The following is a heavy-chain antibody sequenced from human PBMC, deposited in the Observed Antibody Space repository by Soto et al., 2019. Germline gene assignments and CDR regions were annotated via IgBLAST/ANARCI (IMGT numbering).Heavy chain of an antibody. CDR3: AREDYYDSSGFLAT. Sequence: QPGGSLRLSCAASGFTFSSYAMHWVRQAPGKGLEWVAVISYDGSNKYYADSVKGRFTISRDNSKNTLYLQMNSLRAEDTAVYYCAREDYYDSSGFLATWGQGTLVTVSS. CDR2: ISYDGSNK. D-gene: IGHD3-22*01. CDR1: GFTFSSYA. J-gene: IGHJ5*02. V-gene: IGHV3-30-3*01.